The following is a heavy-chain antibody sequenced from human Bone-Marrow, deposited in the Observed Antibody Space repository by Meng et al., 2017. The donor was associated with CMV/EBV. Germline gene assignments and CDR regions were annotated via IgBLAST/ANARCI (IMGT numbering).Heavy chain of an antibody. CDR1: GGSISSNSYY. CDR2: IYYSGST. CDR3: ASLPKDRITMAGFDY. V-gene: IGHV4-39*01. D-gene: IGHD3-10*01. Sequence: SETLSLTCTVSGGSISSNSYYWGWIRQPPGKGLEWIGSIYYSGSTYYNPSLKSRVTISVDTSKNQFSLKLSSVTAADTAVYYCASLPKDRITMAGFDYWGQGPLVTVYS. J-gene: IGHJ4*02.